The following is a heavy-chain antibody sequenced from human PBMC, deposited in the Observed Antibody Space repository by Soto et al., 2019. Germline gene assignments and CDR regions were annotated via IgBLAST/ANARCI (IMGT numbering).Heavy chain of an antibody. CDR1: GYTFTSYY. CDR2: INPSGGST. J-gene: IGHJ4*02. CDR3: ASLFGSDPPADY. D-gene: IGHD2-21*01. Sequence: QVQLVQSGAEVKKPGASVKVSCKASGYTFTSYYMHWVRQAPGQGLEWMGIINPSGGSTSYAQKFQGRVTMTRDTSTSIVYMELSSLRSEDTAVYYCASLFGSDPPADYWGQGTLVTVSS. V-gene: IGHV1-46*01.